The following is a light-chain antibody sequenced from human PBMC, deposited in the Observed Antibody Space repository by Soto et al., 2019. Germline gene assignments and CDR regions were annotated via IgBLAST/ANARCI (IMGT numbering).Light chain of an antibody. V-gene: IGKV3-20*01. CDR2: GAS. J-gene: IGKJ1*01. CDR3: QQYGRSGT. CDR1: QSVSTN. Sequence: TQSPSTLSASVEDRVTISCRASQSVSTNLAWYQHKPGQTPRLVIYGASTSASGIPARFSASGSGTDFTLTISRLEPEEFAVYYCQQYGRSGTFGQGTKVDIK.